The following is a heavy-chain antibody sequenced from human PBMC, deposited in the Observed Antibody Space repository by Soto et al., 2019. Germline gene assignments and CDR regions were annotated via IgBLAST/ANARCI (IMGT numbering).Heavy chain of an antibody. J-gene: IGHJ6*02. CDR3: ARHNYGMDV. V-gene: IGHV4-39*01. Sequence: QLQLQESGPGLVKPSETLSLTCTVSGGSISSSDFYWGWIRQPPGRGLEWIGSMYYTGSTYYNPSLKSRVTISVDTSKNLFPLKLSSVTAADTAVYYRARHNYGMDVWGQGTTVTVSS. CDR2: MYYTGST. CDR1: GGSISSSDFY.